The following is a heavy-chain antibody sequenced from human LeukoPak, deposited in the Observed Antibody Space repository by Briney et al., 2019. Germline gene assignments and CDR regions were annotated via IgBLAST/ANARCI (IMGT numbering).Heavy chain of an antibody. CDR2: ISGTGGNT. D-gene: IGHD5-12*01. CDR1: GFAFSTFA. CDR3: ARDPGEMIVATTFDY. Sequence: PGGSLRLSCAASGFAFSTFAMSWVRQAPGKALEWVSGISGTGGNTYYTDSVKGRFTISRDNSRNTLCLQMNSLRADDTAVYYCARDPGEMIVATTFDYWGQGTLVTVSS. V-gene: IGHV3-23*01. J-gene: IGHJ4*02.